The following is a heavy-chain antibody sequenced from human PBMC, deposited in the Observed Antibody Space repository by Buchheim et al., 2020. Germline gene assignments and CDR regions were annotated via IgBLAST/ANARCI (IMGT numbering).Heavy chain of an antibody. Sequence: QVQLQESGPGLVKPSETLSLTCTVSGGSISSYYWSWIRQPPGKGLEWIGYIYYSGSTNYNPSLKSRVTISVDTSKNQFSLKLSSVTAADTAVYYCATGLRPTPQFDYWGQGTL. J-gene: IGHJ4*02. D-gene: IGHD4-17*01. V-gene: IGHV4-59*01. CDR1: GGSISSYY. CDR2: IYYSGST. CDR3: ATGLRPTPQFDY.